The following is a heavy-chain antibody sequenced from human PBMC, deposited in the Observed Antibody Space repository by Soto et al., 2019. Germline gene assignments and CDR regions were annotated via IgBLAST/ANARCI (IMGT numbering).Heavy chain of an antibody. CDR2: ISGSGGST. D-gene: IGHD2-15*01. CDR1: GFTFSSYA. V-gene: IGHV3-23*01. J-gene: IGHJ4*02. Sequence: PGGSLRLSCAASGFTFSSYAMSWVRQAPGKGLEWVSAISGSGGSTYYADSVKGRFTISRDNSKNTLYLQMNSLRAEDTAVYYCAKVKASIVVVVAATSSFDYWGQGTLVTVSS. CDR3: AKVKASIVVVVAATSSFDY.